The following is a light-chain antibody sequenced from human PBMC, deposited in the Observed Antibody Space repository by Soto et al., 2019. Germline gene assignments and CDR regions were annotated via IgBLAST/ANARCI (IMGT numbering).Light chain of an antibody. J-gene: IGKJ1*01. Sequence: DSQMTQSPWSLSASVGGRVTSTCRASQSISSYLNWYQQKPGKAPKLLIYAASSLQSGVPSRFGGSGSGTEFTLTISSLQPDDFATYYCQHYNSYSEAFGQGTKVDIK. CDR2: AAS. CDR1: QSISSY. CDR3: QHYNSYSEA. V-gene: IGKV1-39*01.